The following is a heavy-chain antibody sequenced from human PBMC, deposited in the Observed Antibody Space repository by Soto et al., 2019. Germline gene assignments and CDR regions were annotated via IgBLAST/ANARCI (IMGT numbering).Heavy chain of an antibody. V-gene: IGHV1-18*04. CDR1: ASTFTGYT. CDR3: AKGTVTSGLWFGP. CDR2: ISTFNGNT. D-gene: IGHD4-17*01. Sequence: QVHLVQSGTEVKEPGASVKVSCKASASTFTGYTINWVRQAPGQGLEWMGWISTFNGNTKYAGNFEGRVTMTTNTATTTADMELTSLTFDDTAVYFCAKGTVTSGLWFGPLGQGTLVSVSS. J-gene: IGHJ5*02.